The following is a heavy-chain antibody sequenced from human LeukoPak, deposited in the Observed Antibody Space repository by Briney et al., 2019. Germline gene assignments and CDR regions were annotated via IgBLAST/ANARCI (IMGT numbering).Heavy chain of an antibody. V-gene: IGHV3-13*01. CDR3: ARAQYSGYEFDY. CDR1: GFTLSSYG. CDR2: IGTAGDT. Sequence: PGGSLRLSCAASGFTLSSYGMHWVRHATGRGLEWVSAIGTAGDTYYPGSVKGRFTISRENAKNSLYLQMNSLRAGDTAVYYCARAQYSGYEFDYWGQGTLVTVSS. D-gene: IGHD5-12*01. J-gene: IGHJ4*02.